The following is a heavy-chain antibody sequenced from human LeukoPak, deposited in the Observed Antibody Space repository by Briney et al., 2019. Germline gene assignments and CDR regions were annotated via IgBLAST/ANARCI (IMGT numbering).Heavy chain of an antibody. D-gene: IGHD6-19*01. J-gene: IGHJ4*02. Sequence: SETLSLTCAVYGGSFSGYYWSWIRQPPGKGLEWIGEINHSGSTNYNPSLKSRVTISVDTSKNQFSLKLSSVTAADTAVYYCARGRFDGIAVVGEVPFDYWGQGTLVTVSS. CDR1: GGSFSGYY. CDR2: INHSGST. V-gene: IGHV4-34*01. CDR3: ARGRFDGIAVVGEVPFDY.